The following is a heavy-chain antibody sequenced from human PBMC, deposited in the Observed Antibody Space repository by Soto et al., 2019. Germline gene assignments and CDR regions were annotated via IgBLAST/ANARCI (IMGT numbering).Heavy chain of an antibody. J-gene: IGHJ4*02. CDR1: GFTVSSNY. CDR2: IYSGGST. CDR3: ARDRRYFDQDYFDY. D-gene: IGHD3-9*01. Sequence: GGSLRLSCAASGFTVSSNYMSWVRQAPGKGLEWVSVIYSGGSTYYADSVKGRFTISRDNSKNTLYLQMNSLRAEDTAVYYCARDRRYFDQDYFDYWGQGTLVTVSS. V-gene: IGHV3-66*01.